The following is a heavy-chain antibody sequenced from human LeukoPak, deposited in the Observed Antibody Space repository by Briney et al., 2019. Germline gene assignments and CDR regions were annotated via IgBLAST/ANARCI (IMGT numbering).Heavy chain of an antibody. CDR2: IRAYKGNT. CDR1: GYSFTGYG. Sequence: GASVQVSCKASGYSFTGYGISWVRQAPGRGRTWMGWIRAYKGNTNYAQKLQGRVTMTTDTSTSTAYMELRSLRSDDTAVYYCARDCDRSGYYCYWGQGTLVSVSS. CDR3: ARDCDRSGYYCY. V-gene: IGHV1-18*01. J-gene: IGHJ4*02. D-gene: IGHD3-22*01.